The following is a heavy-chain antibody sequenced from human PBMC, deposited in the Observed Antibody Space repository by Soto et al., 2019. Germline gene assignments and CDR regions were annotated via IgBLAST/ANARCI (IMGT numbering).Heavy chain of an antibody. CDR1: GGTFSSYA. J-gene: IGHJ3*02. Sequence: QVQLVQSGAEVKKPGSSVKVSCKASGGTFSSYAICWVRQAPGQGLEWMGGIIPIFGTTNYAQKFQGRVXIXXDEPTSTAYMELSSLRSEDTAVYYCARPDRDAFDIWGQGTMVTVSS. CDR2: IIPIFGTT. CDR3: ARPDRDAFDI. V-gene: IGHV1-69*12.